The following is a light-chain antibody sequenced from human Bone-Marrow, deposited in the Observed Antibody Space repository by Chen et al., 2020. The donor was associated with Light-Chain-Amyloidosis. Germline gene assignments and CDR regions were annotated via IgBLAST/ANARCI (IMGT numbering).Light chain of an antibody. J-gene: IGKJ2*01. CDR2: GAS. V-gene: IGKV3-20*01. CDR1: QSVSSSY. CDR3: QQYGSSLMYT. Sequence: EIVLTQSPGTLSLYPGERATLSCRASQSVSSSYLAWYQQKPGQAPRLLIYGASSRATGIPDRFSGSGSGTDLTLTISRLEPEDFAVYYCQQYGSSLMYTFGQGTKLEIK.